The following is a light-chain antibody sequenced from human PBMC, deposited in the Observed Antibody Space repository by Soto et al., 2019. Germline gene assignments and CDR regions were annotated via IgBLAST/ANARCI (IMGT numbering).Light chain of an antibody. Sequence: QSVLTQPPSVSGAPGQRVTISCTGTNSNIGAGYDVHWYQQVPGTSPKLLIFVNSNRPSGVPDRFSGSKSGTSASLAITGLQAEDEADYYCQSYDNSLSVHVVFGGGTKLTVL. CDR3: QSYDNSLSVHVV. J-gene: IGLJ2*01. CDR1: NSNIGAGYD. V-gene: IGLV1-40*01. CDR2: VNS.